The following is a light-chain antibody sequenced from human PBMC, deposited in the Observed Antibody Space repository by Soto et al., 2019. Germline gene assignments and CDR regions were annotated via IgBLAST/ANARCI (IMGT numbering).Light chain of an antibody. V-gene: IGLV2-18*02. CDR2: EVS. Sequence: QLVLTQPPSVSGSPGQSVTISCTGTSSDVGSYNRVSWYQQPPGTAPKLMIYEVSNRPSGVPDRFSGSKSGNTASLTISGLQAEDEADYYCSSYTSSSTFDVVFGGGTKLTVL. CDR1: SSDVGSYNR. CDR3: SSYTSSSTFDVV. J-gene: IGLJ2*01.